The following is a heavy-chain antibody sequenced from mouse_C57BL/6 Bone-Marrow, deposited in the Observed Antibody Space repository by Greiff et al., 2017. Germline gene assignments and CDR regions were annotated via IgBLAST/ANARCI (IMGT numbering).Heavy chain of an antibody. D-gene: IGHD4-1*01. CDR3: TRGRTGTYYAMDY. V-gene: IGHV5-9-1*02. CDR1: GFTFSSYA. J-gene: IGHJ4*01. Sequence: EVQVVESGEGLVKPGGSLKLSCAASGFTFSSYAMSWVRQTPEKRLEWVAYISSGGDYIYYADTVKGRFTISRDNARNTLYLQMSSLKSEDTAMYYCTRGRTGTYYAMDYWGQGTSVTVSS. CDR2: ISSGGDYI.